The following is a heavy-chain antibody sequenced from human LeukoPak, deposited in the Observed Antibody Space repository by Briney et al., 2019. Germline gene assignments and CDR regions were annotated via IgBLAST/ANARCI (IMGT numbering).Heavy chain of an antibody. V-gene: IGHV4-59*01. D-gene: IGHD6-19*01. CDR2: FYYSGTT. J-gene: IGHJ4*02. Sequence: PSETLSLTCNVSGGSISSYYWTWIRQPPGKGLEWIGYFYYSGTTNYNPSLKSRVTISIDTSKNQFSLKLRSMTAADTAVYYCARAGSSGWPPYYFDYWGQGTLVTVSS. CDR3: ARAGSSGWPPYYFDY. CDR1: GGSISSYY.